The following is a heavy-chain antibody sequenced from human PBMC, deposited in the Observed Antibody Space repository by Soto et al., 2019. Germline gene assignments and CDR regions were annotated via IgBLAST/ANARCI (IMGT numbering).Heavy chain of an antibody. Sequence: PSETLSLTCTVSGGSISGYYWTWIRQPPGKGLEWIGYIYSSGNTNYNPSLQSRVTISVDTSKNQFSLKLSSVTAADTAVYYCARLACSTTRCFAFYDYWGQGALVTGSS. J-gene: IGHJ4*02. CDR2: IYSSGNT. V-gene: IGHV4-59*08. CDR3: ARLACSTTRCFAFYDY. CDR1: GGSISGYY. D-gene: IGHD2-2*01.